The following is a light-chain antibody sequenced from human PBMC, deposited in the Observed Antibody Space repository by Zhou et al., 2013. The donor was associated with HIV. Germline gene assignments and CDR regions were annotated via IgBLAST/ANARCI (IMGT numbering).Light chain of an antibody. CDR3: QHFSTYPRSWT. J-gene: IGKJ1*01. Sequence: DIQMTQSPSSVSASVGDRVTITCRASQDISNWLAWYQQKPGKAPKLLIYAASSLHSGVPSRFSGSGSGTDFTLTISSLQPEDFATYYCQHFSTYPRSWTFGQGTKVETK. V-gene: IGKV1-12*01. CDR1: QDISNW. CDR2: AAS.